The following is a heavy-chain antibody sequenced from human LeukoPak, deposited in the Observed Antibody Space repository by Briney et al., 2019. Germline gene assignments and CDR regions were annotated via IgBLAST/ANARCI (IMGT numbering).Heavy chain of an antibody. CDR2: MSPNSGNT. J-gene: IGHJ4*02. V-gene: IGHV1-8*03. D-gene: IGHD4-11*01. CDR3: AREYTVALDY. CDR1: GGTFSSYA. Sequence: ASVKVSCKASGGTFSSYAISWVRQAPGQGLEWMGWMSPNSGNTGYAQKFQGRVTITRNTSISTAYMELSSLRSEDTAVYYCAREYTVALDYWGQGTLVTVSS.